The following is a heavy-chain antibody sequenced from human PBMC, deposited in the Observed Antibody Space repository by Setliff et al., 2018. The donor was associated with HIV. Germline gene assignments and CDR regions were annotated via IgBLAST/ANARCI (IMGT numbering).Heavy chain of an antibody. CDR3: ARTRWGAPVDS. CDR2: VHYSGSL. V-gene: IGHV4-31*11. D-gene: IGHD3-16*01. J-gene: IGHJ4*02. Sequence: SETLSLTCAVSGDSISSRDHYWGFIRQHPGRGLEWIGYVHYSGSLYYNPSLNNRITISVDSSKNQFSLRLNSVTAADTAVYYCARTRWGAPVDSWGQGTLVTVSS. CDR1: GDSISSRDHY.